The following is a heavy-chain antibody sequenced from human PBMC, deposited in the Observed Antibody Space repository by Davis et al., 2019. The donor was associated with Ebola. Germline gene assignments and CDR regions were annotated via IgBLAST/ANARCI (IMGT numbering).Heavy chain of an antibody. Sequence: AASVKVSCKASGGTFSSYAISWVRQAPGQGLEWMGRIIPILGIANYAQKFQGRVTITADKSTSTAYMELSSLRSEDTAVYYCAARPIRARGIDAFDIWGQGTMVTVSS. J-gene: IGHJ3*02. CDR2: IIPILGIA. D-gene: IGHD3-10*01. V-gene: IGHV1-69*04. CDR3: AARPIRARGIDAFDI. CDR1: GGTFSSYA.